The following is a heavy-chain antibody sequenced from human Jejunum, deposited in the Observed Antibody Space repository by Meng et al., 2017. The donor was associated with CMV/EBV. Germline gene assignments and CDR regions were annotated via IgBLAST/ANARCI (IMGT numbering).Heavy chain of an antibody. CDR1: GAYFSNCY. Sequence: VSGAYFSNCYWGWIRQPPGRGLEWIGFIFHSGSTTYNPSLESRVTISVDTSKNQFSLKLSSVTAADTAIYYCARTDYYSYYGMDVWGQGTTVTVSS. CDR2: IFHSGST. V-gene: IGHV4-59*01. CDR3: ARTDYYSYYGMDV. J-gene: IGHJ6*02.